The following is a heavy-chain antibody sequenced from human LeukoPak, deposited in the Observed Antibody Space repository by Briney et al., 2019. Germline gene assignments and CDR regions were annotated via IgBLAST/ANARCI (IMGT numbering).Heavy chain of an antibody. J-gene: IGHJ5*02. CDR3: ARNVGPTIFGVASFDS. D-gene: IGHD3-3*01. CDR2: IYHSGTT. CDR1: GYSIGIGYY. Sequence: SETLSLTCTVSGYSIGIGYYWGCIRQSPGKGLESIGSIYHSGTTYYYPSLKSRLTMSVDTSKNQFSLRLTTETAADTAVYYCARNVGPTIFGVASFDSWGQGTLVTVSS. V-gene: IGHV4-38-2*02.